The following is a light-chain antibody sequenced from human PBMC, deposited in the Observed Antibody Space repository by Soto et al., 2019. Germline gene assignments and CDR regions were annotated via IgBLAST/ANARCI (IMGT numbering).Light chain of an antibody. V-gene: IGLV2-23*01. CDR3: CSYAWGMTYL. CDR2: EGT. Sequence: QAARTQPAWVSGPTSQAIVISYNGSSSDVGSYNLVSWYQQYPGKAPKVMIFEGTKRPSGVSDRFSGSKSGNTASLTISGLQIEDDADYCCCSYAWGMTYLFGSGTKVTVL. CDR1: SSDVGSYNL. J-gene: IGLJ1*01.